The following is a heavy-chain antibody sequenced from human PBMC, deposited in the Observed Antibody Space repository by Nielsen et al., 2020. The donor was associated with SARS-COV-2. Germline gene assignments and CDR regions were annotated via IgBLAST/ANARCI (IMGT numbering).Heavy chain of an antibody. V-gene: IGHV3-9*01. D-gene: IGHD2-21*02. CDR3: AKGPCGGDCPYYFDY. CDR2: ISWNSGSI. J-gene: IGHJ4*02. CDR1: GFTFDDYA. Sequence: GGSLRLSCAASGFTFDDYAMHWVRQAPGKGLEWVSGISWNSGSIGYADSVEGRFTISRDNAKNSLYLQMNSLRAEDTAVYYCAKGPCGGDCPYYFDYWGQGTLVTVSS.